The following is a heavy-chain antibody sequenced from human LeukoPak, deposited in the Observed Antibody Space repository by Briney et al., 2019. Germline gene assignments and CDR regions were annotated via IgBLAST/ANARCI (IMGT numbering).Heavy chain of an antibody. CDR2: IRSKAYGGTT. CDR1: GFTFGDYA. J-gene: IGHJ4*02. V-gene: IGHV3-49*03. CDR3: TRSPFDNISTFDD. Sequence: GGSLRLSCTASGFTFGDYAMTWFRQVPGKGPEWVGLIRSKAYGGTTEYAASVKGRFIISRDDSKSIAYLQMNSLKTEDTAVYYCTRSPFDNISTFDDWGQGTLVTVSS. D-gene: IGHD1-14*01.